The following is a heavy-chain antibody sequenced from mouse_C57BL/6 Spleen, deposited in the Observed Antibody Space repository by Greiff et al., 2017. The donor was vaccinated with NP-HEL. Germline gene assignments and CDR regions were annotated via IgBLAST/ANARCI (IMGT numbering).Heavy chain of an antibody. V-gene: IGHV10-1*01. D-gene: IGHD2-2*01. CDR2: IRSKSNNYAT. CDR3: GRQDYGYSFDY. Sequence: EVQLVESGGGLVQPKGSLKLSCAASGFSFNTYAMNWVRQAPGKGLEWVARIRSKSNNYATYYADSVKDRFTISRDDSESMLYLQMNNLKTEDTAMYYCGRQDYGYSFDYWGQGTTLTVSS. CDR1: GFSFNTYA. J-gene: IGHJ2*01.